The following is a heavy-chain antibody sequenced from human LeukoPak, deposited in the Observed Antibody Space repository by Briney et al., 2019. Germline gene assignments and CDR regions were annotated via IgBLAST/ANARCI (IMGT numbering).Heavy chain of an antibody. CDR1: GGSISSSSYY. CDR3: ARHTTSDYQLLAFDY. D-gene: IGHD2-2*01. J-gene: IGHJ4*02. Sequence: PSETLSLTFTVSGGSISSSSYYWGWIRQPPGKGLEWIGSIYYSGSTYYNPSLKSRVTISVDTSKNQFSLKLSSVTAADTAVYYCARHTTSDYQLLAFDYWGQGTLVTVSS. V-gene: IGHV4-39*01. CDR2: IYYSGST.